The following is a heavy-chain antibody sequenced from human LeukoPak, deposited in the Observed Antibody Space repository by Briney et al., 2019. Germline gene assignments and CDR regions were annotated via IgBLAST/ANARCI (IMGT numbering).Heavy chain of an antibody. CDR3: AREFVPSSPPGGYSYGSNWFDP. CDR2: MILNSGNT. V-gene: IGHV1-8*02. CDR1: GYSFTSYD. Sequence: ASVRVSCVPSGYSFTSYDTNWVRQAPGQGLEWMVCMILNSGNTGYAQKLWGRVSISPETTISTAYMGQCTPRYQDTPVYYCAREFVPSSPPGGYSYGSNWFDPWGEGTLVTASS. J-gene: IGHJ5*02. D-gene: IGHD5-18*01.